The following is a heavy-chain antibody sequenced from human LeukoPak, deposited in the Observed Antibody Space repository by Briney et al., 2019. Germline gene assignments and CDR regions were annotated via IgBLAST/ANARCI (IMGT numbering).Heavy chain of an antibody. CDR2: VNSDGSWT. CDR3: VGFYETN. D-gene: IGHD2/OR15-2a*01. J-gene: IGHJ4*02. V-gene: IGHV3-74*01. Sequence: GGSLRLSCAASGDYWMHWVRQAPGKGLVWVSHVNSDGSWTSHADSVKGRFTISKDNAKNTVYLQVNNLRTEDTAVYYCVGFYETNWGRGTLVTVSS. CDR1: GDYW.